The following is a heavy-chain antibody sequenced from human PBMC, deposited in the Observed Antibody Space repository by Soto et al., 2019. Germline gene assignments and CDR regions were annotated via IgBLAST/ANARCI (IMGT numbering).Heavy chain of an antibody. V-gene: IGHV3-23*01. D-gene: IGHD3-10*01. J-gene: IGHJ4*02. Sequence: EVQLLESGGGLVQPGGSLRLSCAASGFTFNNYAMTWVRQAPGKGLEWVSAISGGGDTTSYADSVKGRFTVSRDGFKNTLYLQRSSLRAEDTALYYCAKGRGGSGSLTPRVDFWGQGTLVTVSS. CDR3: AKGRGGSGSLTPRVDF. CDR2: ISGGGDTT. CDR1: GFTFNNYA.